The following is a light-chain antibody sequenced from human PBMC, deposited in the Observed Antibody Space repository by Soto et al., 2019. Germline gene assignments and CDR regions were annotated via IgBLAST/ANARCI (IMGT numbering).Light chain of an antibody. CDR1: SSNIGAGYD. CDR2: GNT. Sequence: QFVLTQPPSVSGAPGQRVTISCTGSSSNIGAGYDVHWYQQLPGTAPKLLIYGNTHRPSGVPDRFSGSKSGTSASLAITGLQAEDEADYYCQSYDSSLSVVVFGGGTKVTVL. J-gene: IGLJ2*01. V-gene: IGLV1-40*01. CDR3: QSYDSSLSVVV.